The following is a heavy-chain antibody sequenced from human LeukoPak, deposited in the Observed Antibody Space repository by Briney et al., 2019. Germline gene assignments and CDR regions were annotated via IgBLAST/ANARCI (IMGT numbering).Heavy chain of an antibody. D-gene: IGHD3-3*01. CDR2: IRSKADGGTT. Sequence: GGSLRLSCTASGFTFSSFWMCWVRQAPGKGLEWVGRIRSKADGGTTEYGAPVKGRFTISRDDSKDTLYLQMNSLRTEDTALYYCTTLRARSDYWGQGTLVTVSS. V-gene: IGHV3-15*01. CDR3: TTLRARSDY. CDR1: GFTFSSFW. J-gene: IGHJ4*02.